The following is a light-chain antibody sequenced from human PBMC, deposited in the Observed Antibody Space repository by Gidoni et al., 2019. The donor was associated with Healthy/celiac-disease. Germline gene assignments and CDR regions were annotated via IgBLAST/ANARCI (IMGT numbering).Light chain of an antibody. J-gene: IGKJ1*01. Sequence: DIQMTQSPSTLSASVGDRVTITCRASQSISSWLAWYQQKPGKAPKLLIYKAYSLESGVPSRFSGSGSGTEFTLTISSLQPDDFATYYCQQYNSYSGGTFGQGTKVEIK. CDR3: QQYNSYSGGT. CDR1: QSISSW. CDR2: KAY. V-gene: IGKV1-5*03.